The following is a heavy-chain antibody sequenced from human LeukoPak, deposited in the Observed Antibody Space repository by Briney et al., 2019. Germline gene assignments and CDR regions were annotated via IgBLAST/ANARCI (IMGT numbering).Heavy chain of an antibody. CDR1: GFTFSSYW. D-gene: IGHD4-17*01. J-gene: IGHJ3*02. Sequence: GGSLRLSCAASGFTFSSYWMSWVRQAPGKGLEWVANIKQDGIEKYYVDSVKGRFTISRDNAKNSLYLQMNSLRAEDTAVYYCARGDYGDYDDAFDIWGQGTMVTVSS. V-gene: IGHV3-7*01. CDR3: ARGDYGDYDDAFDI. CDR2: IKQDGIEK.